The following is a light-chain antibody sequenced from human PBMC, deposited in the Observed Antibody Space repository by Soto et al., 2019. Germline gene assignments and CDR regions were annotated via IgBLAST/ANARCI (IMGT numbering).Light chain of an antibody. CDR1: HSVSSSY. J-gene: IGKJ1*01. CDR3: QQYGSSPWT. CDR2: GAS. V-gene: IGKV3-20*01. Sequence: EIVLTQSPGTLSLSPGERATLSCRASHSVSSSYLAWYQQKPGQAPRLLIYGASSRATGIPDRFSGSGSGTDFTLTISRLEPEDFAGYYCQQYGSSPWTFGQGTKV.